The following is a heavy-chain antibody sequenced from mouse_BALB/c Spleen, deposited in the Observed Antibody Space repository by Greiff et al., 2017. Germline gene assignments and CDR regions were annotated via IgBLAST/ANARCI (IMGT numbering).Heavy chain of an antibody. CDR2: INPSNGRT. Sequence: QVQLKQPGAELVKPGASVKLSCKASGYTFTSYWMHWVKQRPGQGLEWIGEINPSNGRTNYNEKFKSKATLTVDKSSSTAYMQLSSLTSEDSAVYYCARRGNHPYYAMDYWGQGTSVTVSS. V-gene: IGHV1S81*02. D-gene: IGHD2-1*01. CDR3: ARRGNHPYYAMDY. J-gene: IGHJ4*01. CDR1: GYTFTSYW.